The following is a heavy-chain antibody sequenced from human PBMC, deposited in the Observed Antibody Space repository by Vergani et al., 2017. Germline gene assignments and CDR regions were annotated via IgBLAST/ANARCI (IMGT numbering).Heavy chain of an antibody. CDR2: IYYSGST. V-gene: IGHV4-59*08. Sequence: QVQLQESGPGLVKPSETLSLTFTLSGGSISTYYWTWIRQPPGKGLEWIGYIYYSGSTNYNPSLKSRVTISVDTSKNQFSLKLLAVTAADTAVYYCARLLRYFDWLPQYYVDYWGQGTLVTVSS. CDR1: GGSISTYY. D-gene: IGHD3-9*01. J-gene: IGHJ4*02. CDR3: ARLLRYFDWLPQYYVDY.